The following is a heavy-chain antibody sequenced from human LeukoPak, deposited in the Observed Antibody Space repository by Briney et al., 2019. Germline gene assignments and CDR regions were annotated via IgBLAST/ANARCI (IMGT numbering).Heavy chain of an antibody. Sequence: GGSLRLSCAASGFTFSSYAMSWVRQAPGKGLEWVSVISNSGSSTYYVHSVKGRFTISRDNSKDTLYLQMNSLRAEDTAVYYCAKAKAGYSFDYWGQGTLVTVSS. CDR2: ISNSGSST. J-gene: IGHJ4*02. V-gene: IGHV3-23*01. D-gene: IGHD1-1*01. CDR3: AKAKAGYSFDY. CDR1: GFTFSSYA.